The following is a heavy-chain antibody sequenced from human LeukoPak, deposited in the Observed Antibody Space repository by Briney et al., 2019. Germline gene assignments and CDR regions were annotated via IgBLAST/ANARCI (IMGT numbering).Heavy chain of an antibody. CDR3: ARDEQDFWTGVGAYMDV. CDR2: ISAYNGKT. Sequence: ASVNVSCKASGYSFTSYGISWVRQAPGQGLEWMGWISAYNGKTDYAENLQGRVTMTTDTSTSTAYLELRSLRSDDTAVYYCARDEQDFWTGVGAYMDVWGKGTTVTVSS. CDR1: GYSFTSYG. V-gene: IGHV1-18*01. D-gene: IGHD3/OR15-3a*01. J-gene: IGHJ6*03.